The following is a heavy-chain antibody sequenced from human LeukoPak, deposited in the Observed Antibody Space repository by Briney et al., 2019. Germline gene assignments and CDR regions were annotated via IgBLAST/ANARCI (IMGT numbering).Heavy chain of an antibody. CDR1: GFTFNGYW. D-gene: IGHD2-8*01. Sequence: GGSLRLSCAASGFTFNGYWMRWVRQAPGKGLEWVANINQDGSEKRYVDSVQGRFTISRDNTKNSLFLQMNSLRAEDTAVYYCARLKDDVTKLDYWGQGTLVTVSS. J-gene: IGHJ4*02. CDR3: ARLKDDVTKLDY. V-gene: IGHV3-7*01. CDR2: INQDGSEK.